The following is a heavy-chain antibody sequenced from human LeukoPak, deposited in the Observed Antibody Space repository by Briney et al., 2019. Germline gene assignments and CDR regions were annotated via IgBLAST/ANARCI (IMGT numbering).Heavy chain of an antibody. V-gene: IGHV1-69*06. CDR3: ARVRNIVVVPAADDAFDI. Sequence: SVKVSCKASGGTFSSYAISWVRQAPGQGLEWMGGIIPIFGTANYAQKFQGRVTITADKSTSTAYMELRSLRSDDTAVYYCARVRNIVVVPAADDAFDIWGQGTMVTVSS. CDR2: IIPIFGTA. J-gene: IGHJ3*02. D-gene: IGHD2-2*01. CDR1: GGTFSSYA.